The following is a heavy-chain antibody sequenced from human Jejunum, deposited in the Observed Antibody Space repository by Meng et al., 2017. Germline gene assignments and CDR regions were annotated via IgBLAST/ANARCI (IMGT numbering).Heavy chain of an antibody. CDR3: ASNTYYSSNYWAY. V-gene: IGHV1-2*06. Sequence: VDAGAAMAAAGASVKGSCKASGDTFTGYFMHWVRRAPGQGVEWLGRINPSSGATDYEQNLHGRVTMTRDTSITTDFMELSRLTSDETAVYYCASNTYYSSNYWAYWGQGTLVTVSS. CDR1: GDTFTGYF. J-gene: IGHJ1*01. D-gene: IGHD2-8*01. CDR2: INPSSGAT.